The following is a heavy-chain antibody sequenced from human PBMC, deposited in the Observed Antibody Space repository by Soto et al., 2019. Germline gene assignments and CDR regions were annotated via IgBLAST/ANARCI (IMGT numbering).Heavy chain of an antibody. J-gene: IGHJ4*02. V-gene: IGHV3-53*02. Sequence: EVQLVETGGGLIQPGGSMRLSCAASGFTVSGNYKSWVRQAPGKGLEWVSVIYNGGGTYYADSVKGRFTISRDNSKNTLYLQMNSLRAEDTAVYYCASTRGSSYDYWGQGTLVTVSS. D-gene: IGHD6-6*01. CDR1: GFTVSGNY. CDR2: IYNGGGT. CDR3: ASTRGSSYDY.